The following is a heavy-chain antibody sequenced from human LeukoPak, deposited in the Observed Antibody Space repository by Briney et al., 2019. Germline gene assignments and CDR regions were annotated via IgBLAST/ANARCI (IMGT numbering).Heavy chain of an antibody. CDR2: ISYDGSNK. CDR1: GFTFSSYG. J-gene: IGHJ4*02. D-gene: IGHD6-19*01. V-gene: IGHV3-30*18. CDR3: AKVEEAVAGSGAPDY. Sequence: GGSLRLSCAASGFTFSSYGMHWVRQAPGKGLEWVAVISYDGSNKYYADSVKGRFTISRDNSKNTLYLQMNSLRAEDTAVYYCAKVEEAVAGSGAPDYWGQGTLVTVSS.